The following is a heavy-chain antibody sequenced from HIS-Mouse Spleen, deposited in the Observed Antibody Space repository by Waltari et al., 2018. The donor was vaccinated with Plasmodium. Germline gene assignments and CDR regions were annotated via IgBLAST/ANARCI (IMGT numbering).Heavy chain of an antibody. V-gene: IGHV3-66*01. Sequence: EVQLVESGGGLVQPGGSLRLSCPASGFTVSSNYMSWVRQAPGKGLEGVSVIYSGGSTYYADSVKGRFTISRDNSKNTLYLQMNSLRAEDTAVYYCATPRVGGSYFDYWGQGTLVTVSS. CDR1: GFTVSSNY. CDR2: IYSGGST. D-gene: IGHD1-26*01. J-gene: IGHJ4*02. CDR3: ATPRVGGSYFDY.